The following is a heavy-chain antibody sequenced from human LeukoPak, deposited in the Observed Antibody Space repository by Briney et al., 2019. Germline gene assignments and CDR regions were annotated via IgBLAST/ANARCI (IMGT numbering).Heavy chain of an antibody. V-gene: IGHV1-69*06. CDR3: ARVIAVAGNYYYYYMDV. Sequence: SVKVSCKASGGTFSSYAISWVRQAPGQGLEWMGGIIPIFGTANYAQKFQGRVTITADKSTSTAYMELSSLRSEDTAVYYCARVIAVAGNYYYYYMDVWGKGTTVTVSS. CDR1: GGTFSSYA. J-gene: IGHJ6*03. CDR2: IIPIFGTA. D-gene: IGHD6-19*01.